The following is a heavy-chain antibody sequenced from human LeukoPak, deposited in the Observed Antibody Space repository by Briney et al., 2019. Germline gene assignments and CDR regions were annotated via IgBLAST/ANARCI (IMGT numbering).Heavy chain of an antibody. J-gene: IGHJ3*02. V-gene: IGHV3-43*02. CDR1: GFTFDDYA. CDR2: ISGDGGST. CDR3: AKENGGDYYDSSGYYPGAFDI. D-gene: IGHD3-22*01. Sequence: GGSLGLSCAASGFTFDDYAMHWVRQAPGKGLEWVSLISGDGGSTYYADSVKGRFTISRDNSKNSLYLQMNSLRTEDTALYYCAKENGGDYYDSSGYYPGAFDIWGQGTMVTVSS.